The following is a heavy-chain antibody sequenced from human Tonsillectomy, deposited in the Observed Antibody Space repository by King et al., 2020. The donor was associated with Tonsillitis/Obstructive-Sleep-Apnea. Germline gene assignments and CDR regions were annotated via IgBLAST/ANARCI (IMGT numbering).Heavy chain of an antibody. Sequence: VQLVESGGGVVRPGGSLRLSCAASGFTFDDYCMSWVRQAPGKWLEWVSGINWSGGSAVYVDSVKSRFTISRDNAKNPLYLQMNSLRAEDTALYYCARLPGIAAAGAFDIWGQGTMVTVSS. J-gene: IGHJ3*02. V-gene: IGHV3-20*04. CDR3: ARLPGIAAAGAFDI. CDR2: INWSGGSA. CDR1: GFTFDDYC. D-gene: IGHD6-13*01.